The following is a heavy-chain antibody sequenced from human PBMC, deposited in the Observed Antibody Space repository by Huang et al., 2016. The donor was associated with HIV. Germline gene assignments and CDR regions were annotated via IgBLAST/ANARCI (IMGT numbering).Heavy chain of an antibody. CDR2: SSNDATKK. J-gene: IGHJ4*02. Sequence: QVQLVESGGGVVQPGRSLRLSCAASGFPFSTYGMHWVRQAPGKGREWGAVSSNDATKKYDGESVRGRFTISRDNSKETLYLQLDSLRVEDTAVYFCAKARYDYGDYKIVSFDYWGQGSLVTVSS. CDR1: GFPFSTYG. D-gene: IGHD4-17*01. CDR3: AKARYDYGDYKIVSFDY. V-gene: IGHV3-30*18.